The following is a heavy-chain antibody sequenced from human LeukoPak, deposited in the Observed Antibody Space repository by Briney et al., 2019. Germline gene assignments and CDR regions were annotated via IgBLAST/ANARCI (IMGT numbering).Heavy chain of an antibody. CDR3: ARVYLSSSSEDY. CDR2: IIPIFGTA. Sequence: SVKVSCKASGGTFSSYAISWVRQAPGQGLEWMGGIIPIFGTANYAQKFQGRVTITADESTSTAYMELSSLRSEDTAVYYCARVYLSSSSEDYWGQGTLVTVSS. D-gene: IGHD6-6*01. CDR1: GGTFSSYA. V-gene: IGHV1-69*01. J-gene: IGHJ4*02.